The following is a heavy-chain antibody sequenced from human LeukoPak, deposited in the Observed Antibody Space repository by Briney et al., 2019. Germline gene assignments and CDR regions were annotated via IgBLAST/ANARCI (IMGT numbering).Heavy chain of an antibody. J-gene: IGHJ5*02. CDR1: GYTFTSYD. Sequence: ASVKVSCKASGYTFTSYDINWVRQATGQGLEWMGWMNPNSGNTGYAQKFQGRVTMTRNTSISTAYMELSSLRSEDTAVYYCARSPYDFWSGYRTGLNWFDPWGQETLVTVSS. D-gene: IGHD3-3*01. CDR2: MNPNSGNT. V-gene: IGHV1-8*01. CDR3: ARSPYDFWSGYRTGLNWFDP.